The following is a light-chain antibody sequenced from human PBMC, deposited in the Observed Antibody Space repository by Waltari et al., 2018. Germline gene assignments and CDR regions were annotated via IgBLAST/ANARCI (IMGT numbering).Light chain of an antibody. J-gene: IGKJ1*01. CDR2: KAS. CDR1: QRVNRW. CDR3: QQYEAIPVT. Sequence: DIQMTQSPSTLSASVGDRVTITCRASQRVNRWLAWYQQKPGKAPKLLISKASALQNGVAPRCSGGGSGTEFTLTISNLQPDDSSTYYCQQYEAIPVTFGHGTKVEIK. V-gene: IGKV1-5*03.